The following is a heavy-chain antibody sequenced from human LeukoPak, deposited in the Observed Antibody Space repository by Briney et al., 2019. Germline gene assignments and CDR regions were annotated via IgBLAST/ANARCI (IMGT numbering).Heavy chain of an antibody. CDR3: PRSPPGNVLDY. Sequence: GGSLRLSCAASGFTFSSCAMSWVRQAPGKGPEWVSAVNGSGDRTYYVDSVKGRFPISRDNSKNTLYLQMNSLRAEDTAGYYCPRSPPGNVLDYWGQGTLVTVSS. D-gene: IGHD2-8*01. CDR1: GFTFSSCA. V-gene: IGHV3-23*01. J-gene: IGHJ4*02. CDR2: VNGSGDRT.